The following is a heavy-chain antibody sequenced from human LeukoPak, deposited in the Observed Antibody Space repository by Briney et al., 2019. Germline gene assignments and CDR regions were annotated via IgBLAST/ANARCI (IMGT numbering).Heavy chain of an antibody. Sequence: ASVKVSCKASGYTFTGYYMHWVRQAPGQGLEWMGRIIPILGIANYAQKFQGRVTITADKSTSTAYMELSSLRSEDTAVYYCARAPGGSGSYRYYYYGMDVWGQGTTVTVSS. J-gene: IGHJ6*02. CDR3: ARAPGGSGSYRYYYYGMDV. CDR2: IIPILGIA. CDR1: GYTFTGYY. D-gene: IGHD3-10*01. V-gene: IGHV1-69*04.